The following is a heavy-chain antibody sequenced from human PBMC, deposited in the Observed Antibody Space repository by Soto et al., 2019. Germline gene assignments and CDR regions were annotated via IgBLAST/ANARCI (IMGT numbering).Heavy chain of an antibody. CDR3: ARDPSATYYYDSSGKSSVYYYGMDV. D-gene: IGHD3-22*01. V-gene: IGHV1-69*06. CDR1: GGTFSSYA. Sequence: VASVKVSCKASGGTFSSYAISWVRQAPGQGLEWMGGIIPIFGTANYAQKFQGRVTITADKSTSTAYMELSSLRSEDTAVYYCARDPSATYYYDSSGKSSVYYYGMDVWGQGTTVTVSS. CDR2: IIPIFGTA. J-gene: IGHJ6*02.